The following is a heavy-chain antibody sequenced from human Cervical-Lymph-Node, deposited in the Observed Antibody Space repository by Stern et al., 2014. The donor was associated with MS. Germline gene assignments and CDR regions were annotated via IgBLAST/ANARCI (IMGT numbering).Heavy chain of an antibody. CDR2: ISPLFGTT. Sequence: VQLVESGAEVKKPGSSMKVSCKASGGSFSTFDIIWVRQAPGQGIELLGGISPLFGTTNYVQKFPGRVTLTADGSTSKAYMELSSLRSEDTAVYYCARHQGGIAANWGQGTLVTVSS. J-gene: IGHJ4*02. V-gene: IGHV1-69*01. CDR1: GGSFSTFD. D-gene: IGHD6-13*01. CDR3: ARHQGGIAAN.